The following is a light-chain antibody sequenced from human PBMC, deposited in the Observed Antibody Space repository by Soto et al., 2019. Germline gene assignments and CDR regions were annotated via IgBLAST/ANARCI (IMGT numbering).Light chain of an antibody. CDR1: QSLLHSNGYNY. CDR3: MQVLQPPLT. CDR2: LGS. Sequence: DIVMTQSPLSLPVTPGEPASMSCRSSQSLLHSNGYNYLGWFLQKPGQSPQLLFYLGSSRASGVPDRFSGSGSGTDFTLRISRVEAEDVGVYYCMQVLQPPLTFGGGTKVEIK. J-gene: IGKJ4*01. V-gene: IGKV2-28*01.